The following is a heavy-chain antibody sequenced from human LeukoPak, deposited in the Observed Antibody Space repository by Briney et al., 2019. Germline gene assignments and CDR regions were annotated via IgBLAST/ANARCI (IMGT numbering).Heavy chain of an antibody. V-gene: IGHV3-23*01. CDR3: ARDPPNNGYDFDY. CDR2: IRGSGGST. J-gene: IGHJ4*02. CDR1: GFTFSSYA. D-gene: IGHD3-22*01. Sequence: GGSLRLSCAASGFTFSSYAMSWVRQAPGKGLEWVSAIRGSGGSTYYADSVKGRFTISRDNSKNTLYLQMTALIAEDTAVYYCARDPPNNGYDFDYWGQGILVTVSS.